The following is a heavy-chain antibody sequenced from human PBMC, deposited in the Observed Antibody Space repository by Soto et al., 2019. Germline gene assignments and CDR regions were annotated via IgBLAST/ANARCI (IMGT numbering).Heavy chain of an antibody. CDR1: GFTFSSYA. J-gene: IGHJ4*02. CDR2: ISGSGGST. V-gene: IGHV3-23*01. Sequence: PGGSLRLSCAASGFTFSSYAMSWVRQAPGKGLEWVSAISGSGGSTYYADSVKGRFTISRDNSKNTLYLQMSSLRAEDTAVYYCAKTYYYDSSGYYYHYWGQGTLVTVSS. CDR3: AKTYYYDSSGYYYHY. D-gene: IGHD3-22*01.